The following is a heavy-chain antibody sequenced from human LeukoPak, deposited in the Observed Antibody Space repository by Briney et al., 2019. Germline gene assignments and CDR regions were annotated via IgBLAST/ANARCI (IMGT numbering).Heavy chain of an antibody. V-gene: IGHV4-59*08. CDR3: ARKGDV. CDR2: IDYSGST. J-gene: IGHJ6*04. Sequence: KPSETLSLTCTVPGGSISTYYWSWIRQPPGKGLEWIGYIDYSGSTNYNPSLKSRVTISVDTSKNQFSLKLNSVTAADTAVYYCARKGDVWGKGTTVTVSS. CDR1: GGSISTYY.